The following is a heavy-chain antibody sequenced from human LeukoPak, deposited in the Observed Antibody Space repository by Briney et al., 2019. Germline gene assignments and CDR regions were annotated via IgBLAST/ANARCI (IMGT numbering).Heavy chain of an antibody. Sequence: NLGGSLKISCQGSGSRFTSYWIGWVRQLPGKGLEWMGIIYPGDSDTRYSPSFQGQVTISADKSISTAYLQWSSLKASDTAMYYCARQYDILTGFVNYWGQGTLVTVSS. CDR1: GSRFTSYW. V-gene: IGHV5-51*01. J-gene: IGHJ4*02. CDR2: IYPGDSDT. D-gene: IGHD3-9*01. CDR3: ARQYDILTGFVNY.